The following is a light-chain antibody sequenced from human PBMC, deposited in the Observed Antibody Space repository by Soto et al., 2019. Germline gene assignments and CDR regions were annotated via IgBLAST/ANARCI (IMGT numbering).Light chain of an antibody. V-gene: IGKV1-5*03. J-gene: IGKJ1*01. CDR1: QTISTS. CDR2: KAS. Sequence: DIQMTQSPSTLSSSVGVRVTITCRATQTISTSLAWYQQIPGRAPKLLIYKASILDTGVPSRFSGSGSGTEFTLTISSLQPDDFATYYCQQYKTYSTFGQGTKVDIK. CDR3: QQYKTYST.